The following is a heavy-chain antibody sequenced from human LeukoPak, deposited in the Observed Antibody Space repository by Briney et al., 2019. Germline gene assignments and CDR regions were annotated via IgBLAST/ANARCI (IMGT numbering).Heavy chain of an antibody. V-gene: IGHV4-59*01. CDR2: IYYSGST. CDR3: ARASYRPANFDY. J-gene: IGHJ4*02. Sequence: SETLSLTCTVSGGSISSYYWSWIRQPPGRGLEWIGYIYYSGSTIYNPSLKSRVTISVDTSKNQFSLKLSSVTAADTAVYYCARASYRPANFDYWGQGTLVTVSS. CDR1: GGSISSYY. D-gene: IGHD5-18*01.